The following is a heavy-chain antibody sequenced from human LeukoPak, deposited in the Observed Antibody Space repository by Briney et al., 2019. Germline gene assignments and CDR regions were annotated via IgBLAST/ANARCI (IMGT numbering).Heavy chain of an antibody. V-gene: IGHV4-34*01. Sequence: PSETLSLTCAVYGGSFSAYYWTWIRQPPGKGLEWIGEINHSGSTNYNPSLKSRVTISVDTSKTHFSLKLSSVTAADTAVYYCAVGPTSYDFWSGKKALDYWGQGTLVTVSS. CDR1: GGSFSAYY. CDR2: INHSGST. D-gene: IGHD3-3*01. J-gene: IGHJ4*02. CDR3: AVGPTSYDFWSGKKALDY.